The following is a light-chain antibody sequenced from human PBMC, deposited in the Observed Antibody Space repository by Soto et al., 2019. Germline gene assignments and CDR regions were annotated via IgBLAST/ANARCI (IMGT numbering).Light chain of an antibody. CDR1: SSDVGGYNY. V-gene: IGLV2-14*01. J-gene: IGLJ2*01. CDR2: DVS. Sequence: QSALTQPASVSGSPGQSITISCTGTSSDVGGYNYVSWYQQHPGKAPKLMIYDVSNRPSGVSNRFSGSKSGNTASLTISGLQAEDEADYSCRSYTSSSTLGVFGGGTQLTVL. CDR3: RSYTSSSTLGV.